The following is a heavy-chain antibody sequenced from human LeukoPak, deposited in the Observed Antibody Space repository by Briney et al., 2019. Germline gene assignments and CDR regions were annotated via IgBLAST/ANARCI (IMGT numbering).Heavy chain of an antibody. V-gene: IGHV4-61*02. CDR2: IYTSGST. CDR1: GGSISSGSYY. D-gene: IGHD6-19*01. CDR3: ARSSEDSSGWYWAGVDY. J-gene: IGHJ4*02. Sequence: PSQTLSLTCTVSGGSISSGSYYWSWIRQPAGKGLEWIGRIYTSGSTNYNPSLKSRVTISVDTSKNQFSLKLSSVTAADTAVYYCARSSEDSSGWYWAGVDYWGQGTLVTVSS.